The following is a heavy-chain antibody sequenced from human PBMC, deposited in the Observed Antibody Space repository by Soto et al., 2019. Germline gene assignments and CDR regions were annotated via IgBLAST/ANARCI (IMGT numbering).Heavy chain of an antibody. J-gene: IGHJ4*02. CDR2: IYYSGST. V-gene: IGHV4-59*12. D-gene: IGHD2-2*01. Sequence: TSETLSLTCTVSGGSISSYYWSWIRQPPGKGLEWIGYIYYSGSTYYNPSLKSRVTISVDTSKNQFSLKLSSVTAADTAVYYCARSSTSANYFDYWGQGTLVTVSS. CDR3: ARSSTSANYFDY. CDR1: GGSISSYY.